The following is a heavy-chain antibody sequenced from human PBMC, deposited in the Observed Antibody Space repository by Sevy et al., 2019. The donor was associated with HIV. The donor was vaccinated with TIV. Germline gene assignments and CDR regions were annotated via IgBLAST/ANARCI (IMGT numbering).Heavy chain of an antibody. CDR3: ATNMVHAGAYDSYFNF. CDR1: QFNFDTYA. J-gene: IGHJ4*02. D-gene: IGHD3-10*01. CDR2: IWYDGSSK. V-gene: IGHV3-33*01. Sequence: GGSLRLSCVASQFNFDTYAIHWVRQAPGKGPEWVAMIWYDGSSKDYAESVKGRFAISRDNSQNTAFLQMNSLRAEDTAVYYCATNMVHAGAYDSYFNFWGQGSLVTVSS.